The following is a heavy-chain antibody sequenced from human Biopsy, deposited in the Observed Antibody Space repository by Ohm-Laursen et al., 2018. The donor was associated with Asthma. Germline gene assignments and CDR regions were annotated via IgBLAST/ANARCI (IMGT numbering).Heavy chain of an antibody. V-gene: IGHV3-33*08. J-gene: IGHJ6*02. Sequence: SLRLSCTASELNFEDYGMHWVRQAPGKGLEWVAVIWYDGGNKYYADSVKGRFIISRDNSKNTLYLQMNSLRAEDTAVYYCARDIVATMIGYYYYGMDVWGQGTTVTVSS. CDR2: IWYDGGNK. D-gene: IGHD5-12*01. CDR1: ELNFEDYG. CDR3: ARDIVATMIGYYYYGMDV.